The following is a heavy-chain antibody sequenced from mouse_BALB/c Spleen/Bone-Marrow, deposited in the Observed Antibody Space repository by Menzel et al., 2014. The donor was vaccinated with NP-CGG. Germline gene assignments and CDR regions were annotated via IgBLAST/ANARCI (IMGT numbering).Heavy chain of an antibody. CDR2: IDPASGNT. V-gene: IGHV14-3*02. J-gene: IGHJ3*01. Sequence: VQLQQSGAELVKPGASVKLSCTPSGFNIKDTHMHWVKQSPEQGLEWIGRIDPASGNTSYDPNFQGKATITADTSSNTASLQLNSVTSEDTAVYYCARDYANSAWFASWGQGALVTVS. CDR3: ARDYANSAWFAS. D-gene: IGHD1-1*01. CDR1: GFNIKDTH.